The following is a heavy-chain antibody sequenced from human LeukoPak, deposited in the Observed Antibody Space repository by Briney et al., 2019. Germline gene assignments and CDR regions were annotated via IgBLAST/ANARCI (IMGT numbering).Heavy chain of an antibody. CDR2: IFFTGTT. CDR3: ARHSRVLTTAIPFDY. CDR1: GYSICGSNYY. D-gene: IGHD2-21*02. V-gene: IGHV4-39*01. Sequence: PPQTLSLTCTVSGYSICGSNYYWGWVRQPPGKGLEWIGSIFFTGTTYSNSSLNNRVTVSVGTSSTHSFLNLNSVTAADTAVYYCARHSRVLTTAIPFDYWGQGTLVTVSS. J-gene: IGHJ4*02.